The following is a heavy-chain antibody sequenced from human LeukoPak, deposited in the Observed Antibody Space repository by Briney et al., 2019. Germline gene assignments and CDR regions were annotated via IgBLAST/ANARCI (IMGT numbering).Heavy chain of an antibody. CDR3: ARVKPIAVAGSPDY. J-gene: IGHJ4*02. CDR1: GFTFSSYW. D-gene: IGHD6-19*01. Sequence: GGSLRLSCAASGFTFSSYWMHWVRQAPGKGLVWVSRINTDGSSTSYADSVKGRFTISRDNAKNTLYLQMNSLRAEDTAVYYCARVKPIAVAGSPDYWGQGTLVTVSS. V-gene: IGHV3-74*01. CDR2: INTDGSST.